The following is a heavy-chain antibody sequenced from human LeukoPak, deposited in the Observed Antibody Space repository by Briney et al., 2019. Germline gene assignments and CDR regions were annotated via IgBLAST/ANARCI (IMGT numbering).Heavy chain of an antibody. D-gene: IGHD3-10*01. V-gene: IGHV3-11*01. Sequence: GGSLRLSCAASGFTFSDYYMSWIRQAPGKGLEWVSYISSSGSTIYYADSVKGRFTISRDNAKNSLYLQMNSLRAEDTAVYYCAGSITMVRGVIPDFDYWGQGTLVTVSS. CDR3: AGSITMVRGVIPDFDY. J-gene: IGHJ4*02. CDR1: GFTFSDYY. CDR2: ISSSGSTI.